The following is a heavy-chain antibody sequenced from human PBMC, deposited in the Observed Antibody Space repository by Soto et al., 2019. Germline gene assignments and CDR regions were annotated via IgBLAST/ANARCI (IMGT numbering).Heavy chain of an antibody. J-gene: IGHJ3*02. D-gene: IGHD2-15*01. V-gene: IGHV4-39*01. CDR1: GGSISSSSYY. CDR2: IYYSGST. CDR3: ASASLGYCSGGSCYSDLRAFDI. Sequence: SETLSLTCTVSGGSISSSSYYWGWIRQPPGKGLEWIGSIYYSGSTYYNPSLKSRVTISVDTSKNQFSLKLSSVTAADTAVYYCASASLGYCSGGSCYSDLRAFDIWGQGTMVTVSS.